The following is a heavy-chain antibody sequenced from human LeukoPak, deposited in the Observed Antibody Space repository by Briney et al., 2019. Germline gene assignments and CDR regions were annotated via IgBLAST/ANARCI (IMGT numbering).Heavy chain of an antibody. CDR2: ISAYNGNT. D-gene: IGHD3-10*01. Sequence: ASVKASCKASGYTFTSYGISWVRQAPGQGLEWMGWISAYNGNTNYAQKLQGRVTMTTDTSTSTAYMELRSLRSDDTAVYYCARAIGASSGDLNWFDPWGQGTLVTVSS. CDR3: ARAIGASSGDLNWFDP. CDR1: GYTFTSYG. J-gene: IGHJ5*02. V-gene: IGHV1-18*01.